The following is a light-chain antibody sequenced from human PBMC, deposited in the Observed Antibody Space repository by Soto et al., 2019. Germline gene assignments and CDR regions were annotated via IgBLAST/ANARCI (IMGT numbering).Light chain of an antibody. CDR1: SSDIGGHTS. CDR2: DVS. Sequence: QSALTQPASVSGSPGQSITISCTGTSSDIGGHTSVSWYQQHPGKAPKLMIVDVSNRPSGVSNRFSGSKSGNTASLTISGLQAEDEADYYCSSYTHSSTVIFGGGTKLTVL. J-gene: IGLJ2*01. CDR3: SSYTHSSTVI. V-gene: IGLV2-14*03.